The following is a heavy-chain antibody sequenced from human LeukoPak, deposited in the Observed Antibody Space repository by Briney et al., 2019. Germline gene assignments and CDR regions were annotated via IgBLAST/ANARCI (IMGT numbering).Heavy chain of an antibody. J-gene: IGHJ3*02. CDR1: GYSFNSQG. CDR2: INTDSGNP. Sequence: ASVKVSCKASGYSFNSQGMNWVRQAPGQGIEWMGWINTDSGNPTYAQGFTGRFVFSLDSSVSTAYLQISNLMPEDTAKYYCAREILRFDIWGQGTMVIVSS. V-gene: IGHV7-4-1*02. CDR3: AREILRFDI.